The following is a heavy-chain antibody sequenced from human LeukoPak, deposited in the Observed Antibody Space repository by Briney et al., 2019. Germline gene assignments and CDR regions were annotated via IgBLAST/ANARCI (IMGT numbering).Heavy chain of an antibody. V-gene: IGHV4-39*07. CDR1: GGSISSSSYY. CDR3: ARGPVGYSYAEY. Sequence: PSETLSLTCTVPGGSISSSSYYWGWIRQPPGKGLEWIGSIYYSGSTYYNPSLKSRVTISVDTSKNQFSLKLSSVTAADTAVYYCARGPVGYSYAEYWGQGTLVTVSS. J-gene: IGHJ4*02. CDR2: IYYSGST. D-gene: IGHD5-18*01.